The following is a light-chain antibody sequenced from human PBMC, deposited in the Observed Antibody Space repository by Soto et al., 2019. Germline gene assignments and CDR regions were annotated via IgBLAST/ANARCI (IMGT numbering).Light chain of an antibody. J-gene: IGKJ5*01. V-gene: IGKV3-15*01. Sequence: IVLTQSPGTLSLPPRERATLSCRASQSVSSNLAWYQQKPGQAPRLLIYGASTRATGIPARFSGSGSGTEFTLTISSLQSEDFAVYYCQQYNNWPSITFGQGTRLEI. CDR1: QSVSSN. CDR3: QQYNNWPSIT. CDR2: GAS.